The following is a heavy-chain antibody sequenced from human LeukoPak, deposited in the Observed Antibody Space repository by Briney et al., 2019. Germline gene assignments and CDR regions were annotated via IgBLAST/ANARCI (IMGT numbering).Heavy chain of an antibody. CDR2: IYYSGST. Sequence: PSETLSLTCTVSGGSISSYYWSWIRQPPGKGREWIGDIYYSGSTNYNPSLKSRVTISVDTSKNQFSLKLTSVTAADTAVYYCARGGVVHLDYWGQGTLVTVSS. CDR1: GGSISSYY. V-gene: IGHV4-59*01. CDR3: ARGGVVHLDY. J-gene: IGHJ4*02. D-gene: IGHD3-3*01.